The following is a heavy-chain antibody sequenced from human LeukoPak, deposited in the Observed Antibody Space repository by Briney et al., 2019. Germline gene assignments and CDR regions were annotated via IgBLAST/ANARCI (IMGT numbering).Heavy chain of an antibody. CDR1: GFTFSSYS. CDR3: ARDKYDCWSGSYPYYMDV. V-gene: IGHV3-21*01. CDR2: ISSSSSYI. J-gene: IGHJ6*03. Sequence: PGGSLRLSCAASGFTFSSYSMNWVRQAPGKGLEWLSSISSSSSYIYYADSVKGRFTISRDNAKNSLYLQVNSLRAEDTAVYYCARDKYDCWSGSYPYYMDVWGKGTTVTVSS. D-gene: IGHD3-3*01.